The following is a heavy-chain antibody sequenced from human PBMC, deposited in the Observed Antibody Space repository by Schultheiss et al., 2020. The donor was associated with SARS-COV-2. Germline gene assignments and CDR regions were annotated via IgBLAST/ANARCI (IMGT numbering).Heavy chain of an antibody. D-gene: IGHD5-18*01. CDR1: GFTFSGYG. J-gene: IGHJ4*02. Sequence: GESLKISCAASGFTFSGYGMHWVRQAPGKGLEWVAVISYDGSNKYYADSVKGRFTISRDNSKNTLYLQMNSLRADDTAVYYCGRSGYSYGSDYWGQGTLVTVSS. CDR3: GRSGYSYGSDY. CDR2: ISYDGSNK. V-gene: IGHV3-30*03.